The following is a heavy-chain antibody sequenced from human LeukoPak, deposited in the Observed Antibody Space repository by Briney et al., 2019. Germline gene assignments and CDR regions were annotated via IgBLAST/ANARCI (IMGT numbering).Heavy chain of an antibody. V-gene: IGHV4-34*01. J-gene: IGHJ6*04. CDR2: INHSGST. CDR3: AKTMVRYYYGMDV. CDR1: GGSFSAYY. Sequence: SETLSLTCAVYGGSFSAYYWSWIRQPPGKGLEWIGEINHSGSTNYNPSLKSRVTISVDTSKNQFSLKLSSVTAADTAVYYCAKTMVRYYYGMDVWGKEATVTVSS. D-gene: IGHD3-10*01.